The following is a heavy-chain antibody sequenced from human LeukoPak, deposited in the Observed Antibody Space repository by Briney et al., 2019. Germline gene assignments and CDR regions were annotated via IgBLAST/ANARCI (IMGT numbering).Heavy chain of an antibody. J-gene: IGHJ4*02. CDR2: IGTAGDT. CDR3: ARGRSLYSSGWSPSYYFDY. V-gene: IGHV3-13*01. Sequence: GGSLRLSCAASGFTFSSYDMHWVHQATGKGLEWVSAIGTAGDTYYPGSVKGRFTISRENAKNSLYLQMNSLRAEDTAVYYCARGRSLYSSGWSPSYYFDYWGQGTLVTVSS. D-gene: IGHD6-19*01. CDR1: GFTFSSYD.